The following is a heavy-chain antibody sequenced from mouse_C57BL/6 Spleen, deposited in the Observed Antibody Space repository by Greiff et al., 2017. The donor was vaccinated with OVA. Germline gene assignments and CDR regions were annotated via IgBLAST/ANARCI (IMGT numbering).Heavy chain of an antibody. CDR1: GYTFTSYW. D-gene: IGHD2-4*01. CDR3: AREDYDYGAWFAY. J-gene: IGHJ3*01. CDR2: IYPGSGST. V-gene: IGHV1-55*01. Sequence: QVQLQQPGAELVKPGASVKMSCKASGYTFTSYWITWVKQRPGQGLEWLGDIYPGSGSTNYNEKSKSNATMTVDTSSSTAYMQLSSLSSEDSAVYYCAREDYDYGAWFAYWGQGTLVTVSA.